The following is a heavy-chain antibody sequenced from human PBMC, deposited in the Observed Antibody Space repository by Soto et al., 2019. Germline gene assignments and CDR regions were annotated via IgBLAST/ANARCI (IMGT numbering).Heavy chain of an antibody. CDR3: AKGSERVVPSAMSGQGWFGP. V-gene: IGHV1-18*01. Sequence: ASVKVSCKASGYSFTSYGSSWVRQAPGQGLEWMGWISAYSGNTNYAQKLQGRVTLTRDTSTSTAYMELRSLRSDDSAVYYCAKGSERVVPSAMSGQGWFGPWGQGTLVTVSS. J-gene: IGHJ5*02. D-gene: IGHD2-2*01. CDR1: GYSFTSYG. CDR2: ISAYSGNT.